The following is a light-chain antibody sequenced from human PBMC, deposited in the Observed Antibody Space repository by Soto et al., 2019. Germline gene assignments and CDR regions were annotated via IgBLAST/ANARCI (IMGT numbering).Light chain of an antibody. CDR3: QQYNNWPLT. CDR1: QSISSQ. Sequence: EIVLTHSPATLSLSPGEIATLSCRASQSISSQLAWYQQKPGQAPRLLIYDSSNRATGIPARFTGSGSGTDFTLTISSLQSEDFAVYYCQQYNNWPLTFGQGTRLEIK. J-gene: IGKJ5*01. V-gene: IGKV3-11*01. CDR2: DSS.